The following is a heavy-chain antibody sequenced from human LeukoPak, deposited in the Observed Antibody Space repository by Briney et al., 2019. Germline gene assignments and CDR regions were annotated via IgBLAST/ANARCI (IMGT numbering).Heavy chain of an antibody. CDR1: GFTFSSYG. CDR2: IWYDGSNK. V-gene: IGHV3-33*01. Sequence: GGSLRLSCAASGFTFSSYGMHWVRQAPAKGLEWVAVIWYDGSNKYYADSVKGRFTISRDNSKNTLYLQMNSLRAEDTAVYYCARDRNGNYGRWGFDYWGQGTLVTVSS. CDR3: ARDRNGNYGRWGFDY. D-gene: IGHD4-17*01. J-gene: IGHJ4*02.